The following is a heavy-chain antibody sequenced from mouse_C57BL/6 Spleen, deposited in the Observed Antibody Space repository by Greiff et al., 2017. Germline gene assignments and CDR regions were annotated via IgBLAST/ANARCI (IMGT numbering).Heavy chain of an antibody. Sequence: LVEPGAELVRPGASVTLSCKASGYTFTDYEMHWVKQTPVHGLEWIGAIDPETGGTAYNQKFKGKAILTADKSSSTAYMELRSLTSEDSAVYYCTEGYAMDYWGQGTSVTVSS. CDR1: GYTFTDYE. CDR3: TEGYAMDY. CDR2: IDPETGGT. J-gene: IGHJ4*01. V-gene: IGHV1-15*01.